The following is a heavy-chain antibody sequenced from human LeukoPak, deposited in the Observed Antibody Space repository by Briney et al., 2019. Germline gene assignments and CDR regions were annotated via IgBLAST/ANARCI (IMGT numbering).Heavy chain of an antibody. Sequence: GGSLRLSCTTSGFTFRDQFITWFRQAPGKGLKWVAFIRPKSDGGTAEYAASVKGRFTMSRDDSRSIAYLDMNSLKTEDTAVYYCDNRGYWGQGTLVTVSS. CDR3: DNRGY. J-gene: IGHJ4*02. D-gene: IGHD2/OR15-2a*01. CDR2: IRPKSDGGTA. CDR1: GFTFRDQF. V-gene: IGHV3-49*03.